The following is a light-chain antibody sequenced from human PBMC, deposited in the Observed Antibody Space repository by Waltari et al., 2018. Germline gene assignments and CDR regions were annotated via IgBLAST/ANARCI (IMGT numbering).Light chain of an antibody. V-gene: IGKV1-39*01. Sequence: DIQMTQSPSSLSASVGDRVTITCRASQPIVRYLNWYQQKPGKAPKLLIYAASTLQRGVPSRFSGSGSGTDFTLAINSVQPDDFATYFCQQTSSAPVTFGRGTRLDFK. CDR3: QQTSSAPVT. CDR2: AAS. J-gene: IGKJ5*01. CDR1: QPIVRY.